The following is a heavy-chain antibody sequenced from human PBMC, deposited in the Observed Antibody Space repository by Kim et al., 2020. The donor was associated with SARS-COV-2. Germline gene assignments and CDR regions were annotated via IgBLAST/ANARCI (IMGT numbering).Heavy chain of an antibody. V-gene: IGHV1-18*01. D-gene: IGHD6-19*01. CDR3: ARVPVRKQWLDWGDY. J-gene: IGHJ4*02. Sequence: QKLQGRVTMTTDTSTSTAYMELRSLRSDDTAVYYCARVPVRKQWLDWGDYWGQGTLVTVSS.